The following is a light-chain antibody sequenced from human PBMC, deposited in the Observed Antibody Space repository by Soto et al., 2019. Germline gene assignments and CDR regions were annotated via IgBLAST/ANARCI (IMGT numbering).Light chain of an antibody. J-gene: IGLJ2*01. V-gene: IGLV1-40*01. CDR1: SSNIGAGYD. Sequence: QSALTQPPSVSGAPGQRVTISCTGSSSNIGAGYDVHWYQQLPGTAPKLLIYGNSNRPSGVPDRFSGSKSGTSASLAITGVQAEDEADYYCQSYDSSLDVVFGGGTKLTVL. CDR2: GNS. CDR3: QSYDSSLDVV.